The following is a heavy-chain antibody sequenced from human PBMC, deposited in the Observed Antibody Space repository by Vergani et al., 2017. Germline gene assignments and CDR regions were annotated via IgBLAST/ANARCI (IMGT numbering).Heavy chain of an antibody. CDR2: INHSGST. J-gene: IGHJ6*02. D-gene: IGHD2-8*02. Sequence: QVQLQQWGAGLLKPSETLSLTCAVYGGSFSGYYWSWIRQPPGKGLEWFGEINHSGSTNYNPSLKSRVTISVDTSKNQFSLKLSSVTAADTAVYYCAREQVDTGGGMDVWGQGTAVSVA. CDR1: GGSFSGYY. V-gene: IGHV4-34*01. CDR3: AREQVDTGGGMDV.